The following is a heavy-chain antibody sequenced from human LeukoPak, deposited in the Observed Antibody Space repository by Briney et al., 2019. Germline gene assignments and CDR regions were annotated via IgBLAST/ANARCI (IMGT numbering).Heavy chain of an antibody. V-gene: IGHV3-23*01. J-gene: IGHJ2*01. Sequence: GGSLRLSCAASGFTFGSYAVGWVRQPPGKGLEWVSVIGVSGTSRYYADSVKDRFTISRDNSKSTLYLQMNRLRVEDTAVYYCAKEAPGHFDLWGRGTLVTVSS. CDR3: AKEAPGHFDL. CDR1: GFTFGSYA. CDR2: IGVSGTSR.